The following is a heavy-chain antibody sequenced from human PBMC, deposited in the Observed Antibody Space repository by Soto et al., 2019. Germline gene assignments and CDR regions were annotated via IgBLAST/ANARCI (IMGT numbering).Heavy chain of an antibody. D-gene: IGHD3-9*01. J-gene: IGHJ5*01. CDR1: GFSFRSFW. V-gene: IGHV3-7*03. Sequence: EVQLVESGGGLVQPGGSLRLSCAASGFSFRSFWMPWVRQAPGKGLEWVANINQDGREKYYVDSVKGRFTISRDNAKNSLSLQMNSLTDEYTAVYYCVRDRDILTSWGQGTLVTVSS. CDR2: INQDGREK. CDR3: VRDRDILTS.